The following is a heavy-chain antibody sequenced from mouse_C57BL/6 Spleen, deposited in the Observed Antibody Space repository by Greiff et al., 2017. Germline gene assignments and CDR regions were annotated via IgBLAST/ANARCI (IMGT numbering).Heavy chain of an antibody. CDR2: IDPSDSYT. V-gene: IGHV1-69*01. CDR1: GYTFTSYW. CDR3: ARMGQYFDV. J-gene: IGHJ1*03. Sequence: QVQLQQPGAELVMPGASVKLSCKASGYTFTSYWMHWVKQRPGQGLEWIGEIDPSDSYTNYNQKFKGKSTLTVDKSSSTAYMQLSSLTSEDSAVYYCARMGQYFDVWGTGTTLTVSS.